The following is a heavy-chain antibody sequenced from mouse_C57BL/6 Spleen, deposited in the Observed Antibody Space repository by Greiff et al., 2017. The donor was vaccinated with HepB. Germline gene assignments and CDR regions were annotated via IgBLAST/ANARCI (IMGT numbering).Heavy chain of an antibody. V-gene: IGHV1-53*01. Sequence: VQLQQPGTELVKPGASVKLSCKASGYTFTSYWMHWVKQRPGQGLEWIGNINPSNGGTNYNEKFKSKATLTVDKSSSTAYMQLSSLTSEDSAVYYCARKAYYGSFPFDYWGQGTTLTVSS. CDR2: INPSNGGT. CDR1: GYTFTSYW. D-gene: IGHD1-1*01. J-gene: IGHJ2*01. CDR3: ARKAYYGSFPFDY.